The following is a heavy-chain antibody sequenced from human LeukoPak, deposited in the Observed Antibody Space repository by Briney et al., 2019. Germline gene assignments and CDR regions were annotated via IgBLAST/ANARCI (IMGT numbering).Heavy chain of an antibody. CDR2: INHSGST. V-gene: IGHV4-34*01. CDR3: ARGRREGYNGPWYLDL. J-gene: IGHJ2*01. Sequence: SETLSLTCAVYVGSFSGYYWSWIRQPPGKGLEWIGEINHSGSTNYNPSLKSRVTISVDTSKNQFSLMLSSVTAADTAVYFCARGRREGYNGPWYLDLWGRGTLVTVSS. CDR1: VGSFSGYY. D-gene: IGHD5-24*01.